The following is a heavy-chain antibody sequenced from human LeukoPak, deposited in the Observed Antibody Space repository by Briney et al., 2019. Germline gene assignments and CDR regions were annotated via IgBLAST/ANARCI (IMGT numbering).Heavy chain of an antibody. V-gene: IGHV4-31*03. CDR3: ARAPTAMVTGEFDY. Sequence: SQTLSLTCTVSGGSIGSGGYYWSWIRQHPGKGLEWIGYIYYSGSTYYNPSLKSRVTISVDTSKNQFSLKLSSVTAADTAVYYCARAPTAMVTGEFDYWGQGTLVTVSS. CDR1: GGSIGSGGYY. D-gene: IGHD5-18*01. CDR2: IYYSGST. J-gene: IGHJ4*02.